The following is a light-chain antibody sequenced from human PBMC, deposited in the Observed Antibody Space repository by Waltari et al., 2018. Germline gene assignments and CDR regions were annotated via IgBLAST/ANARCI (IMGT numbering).Light chain of an antibody. J-gene: IGLJ2*01. CDR3: QSSDNTPQVI. Sequence: NFLLTQPHPVSASPGKRATISSARSSGSIGSNYVQWYQQRPGSAPPPLIYNDNQRPPGVPVRFSGSIDSSSNSASLTIAGLKAEDEADYYCQSSDNTPQVIFGGGTKLAVL. CDR2: NDN. V-gene: IGLV6-57*04. CDR1: SGSIGSNY.